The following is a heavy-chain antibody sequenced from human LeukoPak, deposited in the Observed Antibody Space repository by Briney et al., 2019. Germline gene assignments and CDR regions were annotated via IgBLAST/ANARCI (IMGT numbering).Heavy chain of an antibody. V-gene: IGHV3-30-3*01. CDR2: ISYDGSNK. D-gene: IGHD3-3*01. CDR3: ARGWAYYDFWSGHYGMDV. CDR1: GFTFSSYA. Sequence: GGSLRLSCAASGFTFSSYAMHWVRQAPGKGLEWVAVISYDGSNKYYADSVKGRFTISRDNSKNTLYLQMNSLRAEDTAVYYCARGWAYYDFWSGHYGMDVWGQGTTVTVSS. J-gene: IGHJ6*02.